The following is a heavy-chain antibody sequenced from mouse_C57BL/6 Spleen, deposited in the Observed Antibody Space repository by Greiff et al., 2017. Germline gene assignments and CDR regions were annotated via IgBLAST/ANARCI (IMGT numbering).Heavy chain of an antibody. CDR2: IRSGSSTI. CDR3: AMGDYDAMDF. Sequence: EVQLVESGGGLVKPGGSLKLSCAASGFTFSDYGMHWVRQAPEKGLEWVAYIRSGSSTIYYADTVKGRFTISGDNAKNTLFLQMTSLRSEDTTMYYCAMGDYDAMDFWGQGTSVTVSS. V-gene: IGHV5-17*01. CDR1: GFTFSDYG. J-gene: IGHJ4*01. D-gene: IGHD1-1*02.